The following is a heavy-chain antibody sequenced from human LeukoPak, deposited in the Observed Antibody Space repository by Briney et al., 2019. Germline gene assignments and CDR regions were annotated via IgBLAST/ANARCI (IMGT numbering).Heavy chain of an antibody. Sequence: GSLRLSCVASGFTFSSYSMNWVRQAPGKGLEWVSSISSSSSYIYYADSVKGRFTISRDNAKNSLYLQMNSLRAEDTAVYYCAREGFDSSGYYPYWGQGTLVTVSS. D-gene: IGHD3-22*01. CDR2: ISSSSSYI. J-gene: IGHJ4*02. CDR1: GFTFSSYS. V-gene: IGHV3-21*01. CDR3: AREGFDSSGYYPY.